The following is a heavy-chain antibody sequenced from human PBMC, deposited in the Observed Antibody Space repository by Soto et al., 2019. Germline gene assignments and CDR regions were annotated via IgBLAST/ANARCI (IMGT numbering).Heavy chain of an antibody. V-gene: IGHV1-69*12. Sequence: QVQLVQSGAEVKKPGSSVKVSCKASGGTFSSYAISWVRQAPGQGLEWMGGIIPIFGTANYAQKFQGRVTITADESKSTAYMELSSMRSEDKAVYYCARPVPAAGYYYGMDVWGQGTTVTVSS. CDR2: IIPIFGTA. J-gene: IGHJ6*02. CDR3: ARPVPAAGYYYGMDV. CDR1: GGTFSSYA. D-gene: IGHD2-2*01.